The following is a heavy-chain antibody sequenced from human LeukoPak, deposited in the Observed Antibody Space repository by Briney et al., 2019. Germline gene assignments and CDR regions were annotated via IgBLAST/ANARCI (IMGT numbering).Heavy chain of an antibody. J-gene: IGHJ5*02. V-gene: IGHV4-34*01. Sequence: SGTLSLTCAVYGGSFSGYYWSWIRQPPGKGLEWIGEINHSGSTNYNPSLKSRVTISVDTSKNQFSLKLSSVTAADTAVYYCARGSYCSSTSCYGGGDWFDPWGQGTLVTVSS. D-gene: IGHD2-2*01. CDR3: ARGSYCSSTSCYGGGDWFDP. CDR2: INHSGST. CDR1: GGSFSGYY.